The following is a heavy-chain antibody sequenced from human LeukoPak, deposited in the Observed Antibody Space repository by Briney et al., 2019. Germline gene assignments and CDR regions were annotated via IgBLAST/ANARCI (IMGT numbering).Heavy chain of an antibody. CDR2: IYSGGST. J-gene: IGHJ4*02. V-gene: IGHV3-53*01. Sequence: PGGSLRLSCAASGFTVSSNCMSWVRQAPGKGLEWVSVIYSGGSTYYADSVKGRFTISRDNSKNTLYLQMNSLRAEDTAVYYCARLNSEYYFDYWGQGTLVTVSS. D-gene: IGHD1-7*01. CDR1: GFTVSSNC. CDR3: ARLNSEYYFDY.